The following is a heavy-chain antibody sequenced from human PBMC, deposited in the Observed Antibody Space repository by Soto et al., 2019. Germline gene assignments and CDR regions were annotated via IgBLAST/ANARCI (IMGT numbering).Heavy chain of an antibody. V-gene: IGHV4-30-4*01. D-gene: IGHD1-1*01. J-gene: IGHJ6*02. CDR1: GDSISSADYY. CDR2: IFYSGTT. CDR3: ARDLWVEPELYYYGMDV. Sequence: SETLSRTCTVSGDSISSADYYWSWIRQTPGKGLEWIGHIFYSGTTYYNPSLKSRLTISVDTSKNHFSLRLTSVTAADTAVYYCARDLWVEPELYYYGMDVWGQGTTVNVSS.